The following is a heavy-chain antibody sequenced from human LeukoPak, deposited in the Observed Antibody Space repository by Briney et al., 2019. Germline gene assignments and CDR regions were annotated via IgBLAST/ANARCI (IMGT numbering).Heavy chain of an antibody. Sequence: GGSLRLSCAASGFTFSSYAMSWVRQAPGKGLEWVSAISGSGGSTYYADSVRGRFTISRDNSKNTLYLQMNSLRAEDTAVYYCAKDRTIFGVVIFYYYYMDVWGKGTTVTVSS. CDR1: GFTFSSYA. CDR2: ISGSGGST. V-gene: IGHV3-23*01. J-gene: IGHJ6*03. D-gene: IGHD3-3*01. CDR3: AKDRTIFGVVIFYYYYMDV.